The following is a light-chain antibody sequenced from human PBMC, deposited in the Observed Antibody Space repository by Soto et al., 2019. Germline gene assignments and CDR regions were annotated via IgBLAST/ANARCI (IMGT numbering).Light chain of an antibody. V-gene: IGKV1-5*01. CDR1: QSVSSW. Sequence: DIQMTQSPSTLSASVGDRVTINFRASQSVSSWLAWYQQKPGKAPNLLIYDASSLESGVPSRFSGSGSDTEFTLTIHSLHPDDFATYYCQQYNSYSTFGQGTKVDI. CDR2: DAS. J-gene: IGKJ1*01. CDR3: QQYNSYST.